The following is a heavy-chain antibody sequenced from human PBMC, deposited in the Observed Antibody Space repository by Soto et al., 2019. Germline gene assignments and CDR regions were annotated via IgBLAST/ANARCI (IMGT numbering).Heavy chain of an antibody. J-gene: IGHJ4*02. CDR3: ARESEDLTSNFDY. V-gene: IGHV3-21*06. CDR2: ISSTTNYI. Sequence: VGSLRLSCAASGFTFTRYSMNWVRQAPGKGLEWVSSISSTTNYIYYGDSMKGRFTISRDNAKNSLYLEMNSLRAEDTAVYYCARESEDLTSNFDYWGQGTLVTVSS. CDR1: GFTFTRYS.